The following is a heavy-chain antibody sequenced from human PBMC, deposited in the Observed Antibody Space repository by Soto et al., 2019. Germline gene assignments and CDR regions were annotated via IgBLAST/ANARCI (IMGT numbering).Heavy chain of an antibody. CDR2: IFPNGNT. CDR3: AREDRNYHDSSGYFH. D-gene: IGHD3-22*01. J-gene: IGHJ4*02. Sequence: PSETLSLTCTVSRGYVNTFHWSWVRQPAGKGLEWIGRIFPNGNTDYSPSLKSRVTLSVDTSKNQISLNLTSVTAADMAVYYCAREDRNYHDSSGYFHWGQGTLVTVSS. CDR1: RGYVNTFH. V-gene: IGHV4-4*07.